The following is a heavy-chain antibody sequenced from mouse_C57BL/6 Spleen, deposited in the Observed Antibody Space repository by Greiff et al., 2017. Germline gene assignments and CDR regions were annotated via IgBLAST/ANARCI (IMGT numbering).Heavy chain of an antibody. CDR3: AKPDYVYGDFDD. J-gene: IGHJ2*01. Sequence: EVQRVESGGGLVKPGGSLKLSCAASGFTFSDYGMHWVRQAPEKGLEWVAYISSGSSTTYYADTVKGRFTITRDNAKNTLFLQMTRLRSEDTAMYYCAKPDYVYGDFDDWGQGTTLTVSS. V-gene: IGHV5-17*01. CDR2: ISSGSSTT. D-gene: IGHD1-1*01. CDR1: GFTFSDYG.